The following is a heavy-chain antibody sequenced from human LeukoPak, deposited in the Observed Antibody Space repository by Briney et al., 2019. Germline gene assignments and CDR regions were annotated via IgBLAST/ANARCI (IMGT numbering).Heavy chain of an antibody. D-gene: IGHD2-15*01. V-gene: IGHV3-30*18. CDR2: ISYDGSNK. J-gene: IGHJ5*02. CDR1: GFTFSSYG. Sequence: PGGSLRLSCAASGFTFSSYGMHWVRQAPGKGLEWVAVISYDGSNKYYADSVKGRFTISRDNSKNTLYQQMNSLRAEDTAVYYCAKDPYCSGGSCYVFTSWGQGTLVTVSS. CDR3: AKDPYCSGGSCYVFTS.